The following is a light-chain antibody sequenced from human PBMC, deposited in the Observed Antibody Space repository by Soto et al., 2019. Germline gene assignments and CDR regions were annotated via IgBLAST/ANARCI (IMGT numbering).Light chain of an antibody. CDR1: QSVSSNF. J-gene: IGKJ3*01. CDR3: QQYGNSPVT. V-gene: IGKV3-20*01. CDR2: GAS. Sequence: EIVLTQSPGTLSLSPGERATLSCRASQSVSSNFLAWYQQKPGQAPRLLVYGASSRATGIPDRFSGSGSGTDFTLTISRLEPEDFAVYYCQQYGNSPVTFGPGTTVDVK.